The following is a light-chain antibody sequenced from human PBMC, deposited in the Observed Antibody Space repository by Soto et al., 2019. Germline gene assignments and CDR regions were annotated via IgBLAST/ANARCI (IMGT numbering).Light chain of an antibody. CDR1: QPVTSSH. J-gene: IGKJ1*01. Sequence: EIELTQSPGTLSLSPGERATLSCRASQPVTSSHLAWYQQKPGQAPRLLIYGASSSATGIPDRFSGSGSGTDFTLTISRLEPEDFAVYYCQQYGNSRTFGQGTKVDIK. CDR2: GAS. V-gene: IGKV3-20*01. CDR3: QQYGNSRT.